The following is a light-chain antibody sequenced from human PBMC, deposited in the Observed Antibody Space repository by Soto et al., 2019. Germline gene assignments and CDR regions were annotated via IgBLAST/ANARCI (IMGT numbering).Light chain of an antibody. CDR2: DVS. CDR1: SSDVGGYKY. Sequence: LAQPASVSGSPGQSMAISCTGTSSDVGGYKYVSWYQQHPGKAPKLMIYDVSNRPSGVSDRFSGSKSGNTASLTISGLQAEDEADYYCTSYTSSSTYVFGTGTKVTVL. J-gene: IGLJ1*01. CDR3: TSYTSSSTYV. V-gene: IGLV2-14*01.